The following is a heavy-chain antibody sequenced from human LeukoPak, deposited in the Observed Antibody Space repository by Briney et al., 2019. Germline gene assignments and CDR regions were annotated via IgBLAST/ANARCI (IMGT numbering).Heavy chain of an antibody. J-gene: IGHJ6*03. CDR1: GYTFRNYG. Sequence: GASVKVSCKASGYTFRNYGINWVRQAAGQGLEWMGWISGDNGNTNYAQKVQGRVTMTRDTSTSTAYMELRSLRSDDTAVYYCARDGNYFYYMDAWGKGTTVTVSS. V-gene: IGHV1-18*01. CDR2: ISGDNGNT. CDR3: ARDGNYFYYMDA. D-gene: IGHD1-1*01.